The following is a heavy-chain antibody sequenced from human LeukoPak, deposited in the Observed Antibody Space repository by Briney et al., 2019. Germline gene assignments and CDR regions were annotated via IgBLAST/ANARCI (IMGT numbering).Heavy chain of an antibody. Sequence: SVKVSCKASGGTFSSYAISWVRQAPGQGLEWMGGIIPIFGTANYAQKFQGRVTITTDESTSTAYMELSSLRSEDTAVYYCAREGSQVVPAAMYAFDIWGQGTMVTVSS. CDR3: AREGSQVVPAAMYAFDI. J-gene: IGHJ3*02. D-gene: IGHD2-2*01. V-gene: IGHV1-69*05. CDR2: IIPIFGTA. CDR1: GGTFSSYA.